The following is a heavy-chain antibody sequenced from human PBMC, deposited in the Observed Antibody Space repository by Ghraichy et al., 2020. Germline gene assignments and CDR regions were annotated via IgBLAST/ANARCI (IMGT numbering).Heavy chain of an antibody. D-gene: IGHD3-16*01. CDR1: GFTFGSFA. Sequence: GGSLRLSCAASGFTFGSFALSWVRQAPGKGLEWVSTITTSGGATYYADSVKGRFTISRDDTRNTLNLQMNSLRAEDTALYYCARSVEGAFDYWGQGTLVTVSS. J-gene: IGHJ4*02. CDR2: ITTSGGAT. CDR3: ARSVEGAFDY. V-gene: IGHV3-23*01.